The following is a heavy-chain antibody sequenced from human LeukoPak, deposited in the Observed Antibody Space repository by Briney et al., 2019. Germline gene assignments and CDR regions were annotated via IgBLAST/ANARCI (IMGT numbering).Heavy chain of an antibody. CDR1: GFTFSSYW. CDR3: ARSGIAAAGGDFDY. J-gene: IGHJ4*02. D-gene: IGHD6-13*01. V-gene: IGHV3-7*03. Sequence: GGSLRLSCAASGFTFSSYWMSWVRQAPGKGLEWVANIKQDGSEKYYVDSVKGRFTISRDNAKNSLYLQVNSLRAEDTAVYYCARSGIAAAGGDFDYWGQGTLVTVSS. CDR2: IKQDGSEK.